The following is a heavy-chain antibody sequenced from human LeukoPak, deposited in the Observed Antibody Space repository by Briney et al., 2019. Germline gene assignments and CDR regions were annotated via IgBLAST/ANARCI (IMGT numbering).Heavy chain of an antibody. J-gene: IGHJ6*02. Sequence: GGSLRLSCAASGFTFDDHGMHWVRQAPGKGLEWVSGISWSSGIIGYADSVKGRFTISRDNAKNSLYLQMDSLRAEDTALYYCAKEMGVTMVRGGGMDVWGQGTTVTVSS. CDR3: AKEMGVTMVRGGGMDV. D-gene: IGHD3-10*01. CDR2: ISWSSGII. CDR1: GFTFDDHG. V-gene: IGHV3-9*01.